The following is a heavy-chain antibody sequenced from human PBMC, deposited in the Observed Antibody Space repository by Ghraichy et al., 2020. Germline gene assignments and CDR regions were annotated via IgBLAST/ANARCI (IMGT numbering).Heavy chain of an antibody. CDR1: GFTFRSYD. J-gene: IGHJ4*02. Sequence: GESLNISCAASGFTFRSYDMHWVRQAPGKGLEWVAFIRFDGSNEYHADSVKGRFTISRDNSKNTLYLQMSSLRAEDTALYYCAKVVGDNYFDYWGRGTLVTVSS. V-gene: IGHV3-30*02. D-gene: IGHD3-9*01. CDR2: IRFDGSNE. CDR3: AKVVGDNYFDY.